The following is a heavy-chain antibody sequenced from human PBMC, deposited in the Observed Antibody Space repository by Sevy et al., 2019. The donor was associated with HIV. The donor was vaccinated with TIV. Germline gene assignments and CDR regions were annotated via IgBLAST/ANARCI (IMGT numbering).Heavy chain of an antibody. V-gene: IGHV3-7*01. J-gene: IGHJ4*02. CDR2: INEDGSRL. CDR3: ARDRAYSALDY. CDR1: RFTFSDSW. Sequence: GGSLRLSCVASRFTFSDSWMTWVRQAPGKGLERIACINEDGSRLGYVDSVRGRFTISRENTKNSLYLQMNSLRAEDTAVYFCARDRAYSALDYWGQGTLVTVSS. D-gene: IGHD5-18*01.